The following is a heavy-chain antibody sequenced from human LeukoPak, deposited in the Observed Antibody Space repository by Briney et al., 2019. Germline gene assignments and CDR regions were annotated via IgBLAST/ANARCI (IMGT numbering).Heavy chain of an antibody. CDR2: IYHSGST. Sequence: SETLSLTCTVSGYSISSGYYWGWIRQPPGKGLEWIGSIYHSGSTYYNPSLKSRVTISVDTSKNQFSLKLSSVTAADTAVYYCARVWFGELAYFDYWGQGTLVTVPS. CDR3: ARVWFGELAYFDY. CDR1: GYSISSGYY. J-gene: IGHJ4*02. D-gene: IGHD3-10*01. V-gene: IGHV4-38-2*02.